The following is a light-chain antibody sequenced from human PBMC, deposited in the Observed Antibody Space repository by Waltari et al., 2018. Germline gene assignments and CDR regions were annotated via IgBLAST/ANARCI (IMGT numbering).Light chain of an antibody. V-gene: IGLV5-45*03. CDR1: SGINIGPYW. CDR2: FKSDSDK. J-gene: IGLJ2*01. Sequence: QAVLTQPSSLSASPGASASLTCTLRSGINIGPYWIPWYQQKPGSPPHFLLRFKSDSDKQQGSGVPSRFSGSKDASANAGILLISGLQSEDEADYYCMIWHSSAVVFGGVTKLTVL. CDR3: MIWHSSAVV.